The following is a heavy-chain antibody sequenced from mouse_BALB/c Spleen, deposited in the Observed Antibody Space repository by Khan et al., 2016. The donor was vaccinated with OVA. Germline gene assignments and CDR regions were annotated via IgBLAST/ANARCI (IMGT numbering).Heavy chain of an antibody. D-gene: IGHD4-1*01. CDR1: GYTFSSYW. Sequence: QVQLKESGAELMKPGASVKISCKATGYTFSSYWIEWVKQRPGHGLEWIGEILPGRGSTNYNEKFKGKATLTADTSSNTAYMQLSSLTSEDSAVYYCARGGLSGTRYFDGWGAGTTVTVSS. V-gene: IGHV1-9*01. J-gene: IGHJ1*01. CDR2: ILPGRGST. CDR3: ARGGLSGTRYFDG.